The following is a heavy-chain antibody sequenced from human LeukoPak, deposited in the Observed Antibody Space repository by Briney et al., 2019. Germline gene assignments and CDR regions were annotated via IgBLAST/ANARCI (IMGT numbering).Heavy chain of an antibody. CDR1: GGSISSYY. CDR2: IYYSGST. J-gene: IGHJ6*03. D-gene: IGHD3-10*01. CDR3: ARTVYGSGSYFYYYYMDV. Sequence: SETLSLTCTVSGGSISSYYWSWIRQPPGKGLEWIGYIYYSGSTNYNPSLKSRVTISVDTSKNQFSLKLSSMTAADTAVYYCARTVYGSGSYFYYYYMDVWGKGTTVTISS. V-gene: IGHV4-59*01.